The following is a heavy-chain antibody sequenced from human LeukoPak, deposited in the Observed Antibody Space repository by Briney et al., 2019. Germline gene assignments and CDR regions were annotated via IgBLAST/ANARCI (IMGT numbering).Heavy chain of an antibody. CDR3: AREVRGFDP. J-gene: IGHJ5*02. CDR2: IYHSGST. V-gene: IGHV4-61*01. CDR1: GGSVSSGNYY. Sequence: PSETLSLTCTVSGGSVSSGNYYWSWIRQPPGKGLEWIGEIYHSGSTNYNPSLKSRVTISVDKSKNQFSLKLSSVTAADTAVYYCAREVRGFDPWGQGTLVTVSS.